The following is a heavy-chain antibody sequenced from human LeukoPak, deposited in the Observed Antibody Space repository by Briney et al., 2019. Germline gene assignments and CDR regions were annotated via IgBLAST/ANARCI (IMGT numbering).Heavy chain of an antibody. Sequence: GGSLRLSCAASGFTLSNSWMHWVRQAPGKGLVWVSRINSDGSSTSYADSVKGRFTISRDNAKNTLSLQMSSLGAEDTAIYYCVRGSSGCYYGLDDWGQGTLVTVSS. CDR1: GFTLSNSW. CDR2: INSDGSST. V-gene: IGHV3-74*01. J-gene: IGHJ4*02. CDR3: VRGSSGCYYGLDD. D-gene: IGHD3-22*01.